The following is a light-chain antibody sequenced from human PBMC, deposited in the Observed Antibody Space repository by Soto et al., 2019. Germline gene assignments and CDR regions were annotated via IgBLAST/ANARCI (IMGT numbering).Light chain of an antibody. V-gene: IGLV1-40*01. Sequence: QSVLTQPPSVSGAPGQRVTISCTGSSSNIGAGYDVHWYQHPPGTAPKLLIYDNSNRPSGVPDRFSGSKSGTSASLAITGLQAEDEADYYCQSYDSSLSGFYVFGTGTKLTVL. J-gene: IGLJ1*01. CDR3: QSYDSSLSGFYV. CDR1: SSNIGAGYD. CDR2: DNS.